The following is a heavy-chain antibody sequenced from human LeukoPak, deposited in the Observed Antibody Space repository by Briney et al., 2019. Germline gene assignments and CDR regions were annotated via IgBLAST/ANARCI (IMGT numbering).Heavy chain of an antibody. CDR1: GFTFSSYD. V-gene: IGHV3-13*01. D-gene: IGHD4-17*01. Sequence: PGGSLRLSCAASGFTFSSYDMHWVRQPTGKGLEWVSAISTAGDTYYPGSVKGRFTISRENAKNSLYLQMNSLRAGDTAVYYCARAPHGDYFDYWGQGTLVTVSS. CDR3: ARAPHGDYFDY. CDR2: ISTAGDT. J-gene: IGHJ4*02.